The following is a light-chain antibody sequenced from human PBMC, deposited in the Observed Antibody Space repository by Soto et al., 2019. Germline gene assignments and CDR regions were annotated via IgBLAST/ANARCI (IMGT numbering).Light chain of an antibody. CDR1: RSISDW. CDR2: DAS. J-gene: IGKJ1*01. Sequence: DIQMTQSPSALSASVGDRVTINCRASRSISDWLAWYQQKPGKAPKLLIFDASSLQSGVPSRFSGSGSGTEFTLTISSLQPDDFATYYCLQYESYSWAFGQGTKVDNK. CDR3: LQYESYSWA. V-gene: IGKV1-5*01.